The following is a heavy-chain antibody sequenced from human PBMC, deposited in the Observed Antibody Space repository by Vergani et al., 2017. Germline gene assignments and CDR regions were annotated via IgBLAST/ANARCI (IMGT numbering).Heavy chain of an antibody. CDR3: AKDSAPFYDILTGPFDY. D-gene: IGHD3-9*01. CDR2: ISGSGGFT. J-gene: IGHJ4*02. V-gene: IGHV3-23*04. CDR1: GITFWKFG. Sequence: EVDLVESGGGLAQPGGSLRLSCEASGITFWKFGMHWVRQGPGKGLEWVSGISGSGGFTYYADSVKGRFTISRDNSKNTMFLQMNNLRAEDTAVYYCAKDSAPFYDILTGPFDYWGQGTLVTVSS.